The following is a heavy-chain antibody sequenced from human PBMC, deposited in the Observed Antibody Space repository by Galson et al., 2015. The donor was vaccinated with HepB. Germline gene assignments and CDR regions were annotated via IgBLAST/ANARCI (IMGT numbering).Heavy chain of an antibody. CDR2: IYSGGST. Sequence: SLRLSCAASGFTVSSNYMSWVRQAPGKGLEWVSVIYSGGSTYYADSVKGRFTISRDNSKNTLYLQMNSLRAEDTAVYYCARDGREGYSGYDYYWYFDLWGRGTLVTVSS. D-gene: IGHD5-12*01. J-gene: IGHJ2*01. CDR3: ARDGREGYSGYDYYWYFDL. CDR1: GFTVSSNY. V-gene: IGHV3-66*01.